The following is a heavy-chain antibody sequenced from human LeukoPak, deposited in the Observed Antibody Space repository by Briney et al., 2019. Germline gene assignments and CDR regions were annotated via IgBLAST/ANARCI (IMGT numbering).Heavy chain of an antibody. J-gene: IGHJ4*02. Sequence: GESLQISCQGSGYIFTSHWIGWVRQLPGKGLEWMGIIYPGDSDTRYSPSFQGQVTISADKSISTAYLQWSSLKASDTAMYYCARGSGQQLPYYFDYWGQGTLVTVSS. CDR3: ARGSGQQLPYYFDY. CDR2: IYPGDSDT. D-gene: IGHD6-13*01. V-gene: IGHV5-51*01. CDR1: GYIFTSHW.